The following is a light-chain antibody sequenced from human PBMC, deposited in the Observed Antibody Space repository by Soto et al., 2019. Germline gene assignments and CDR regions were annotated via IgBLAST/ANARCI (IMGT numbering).Light chain of an antibody. Sequence: QSVLTQPPSVSGAPGQRVTISCTGSSSNIGAGYDVHWYQQVPGTAPKLLIYGDTNRPSGVSARFSGSKSGTSASLAITGLQSEDEADYYCQSYDSSLSGSSVFGGGTKLTVL. CDR1: SSNIGAGYD. J-gene: IGLJ3*02. CDR3: QSYDSSLSGSSV. V-gene: IGLV1-40*01. CDR2: GDT.